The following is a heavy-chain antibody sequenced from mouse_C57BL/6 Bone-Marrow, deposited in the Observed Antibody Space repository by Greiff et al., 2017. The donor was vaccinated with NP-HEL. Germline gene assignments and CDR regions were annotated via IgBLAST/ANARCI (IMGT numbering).Heavy chain of an antibody. D-gene: IGHD1-1*01. J-gene: IGHJ4*01. Sequence: VQLQQPGAELVMPGASVKLSCKASGYTFTSYWMHWVKQRPGQGLEWIGEIDPSDSYTNYNQKLKGKSTLTVDKSSSTAYMQLSSLTSEDSAVYYCARGELLRFLYAMDYWGQGTSVTVSS. V-gene: IGHV1-69*01. CDR3: ARGELLRFLYAMDY. CDR1: GYTFTSYW. CDR2: IDPSDSYT.